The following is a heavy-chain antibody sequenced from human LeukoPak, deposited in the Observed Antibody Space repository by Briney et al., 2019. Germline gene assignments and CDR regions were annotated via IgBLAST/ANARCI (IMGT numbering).Heavy chain of an antibody. CDR2: IYHSGST. D-gene: IGHD3-3*02. Sequence: PSETLSLTCTVSGYSISSGYYWGWIRQPPGKGLEWIGSIYHSGSTYYNPSLKSRVTISVDTSKNQFSLKLSSVTAADTAVYYCARREIRRPFDPWGQGTLVTVSS. J-gene: IGHJ5*02. V-gene: IGHV4-38-2*02. CDR3: ARREIRRPFDP. CDR1: GYSISSGYY.